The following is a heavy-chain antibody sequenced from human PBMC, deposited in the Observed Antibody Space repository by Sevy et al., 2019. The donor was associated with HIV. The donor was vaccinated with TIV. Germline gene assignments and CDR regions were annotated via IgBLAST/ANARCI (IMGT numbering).Heavy chain of an antibody. Sequence: GESLKISCRGSGYSFTSYWIDWVRQMPGKGLGGMGIIYPGDSDTRYSPSFQGQVPISDGKSISTAYLQRSSLKASDTAMYYCARLGDGSGSYYINWFDPWGQGTLVTVSS. CDR2: IYPGDSDT. CDR3: ARLGDGSGSYYINWFDP. V-gene: IGHV5-51*01. J-gene: IGHJ5*02. D-gene: IGHD3-10*01. CDR1: GYSFTSYW.